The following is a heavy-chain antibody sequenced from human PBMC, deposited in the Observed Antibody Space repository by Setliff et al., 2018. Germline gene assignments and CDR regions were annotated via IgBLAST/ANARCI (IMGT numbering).Heavy chain of an antibody. V-gene: IGHV3-23*01. CDR2: INSGGSST. Sequence: GGSLRLSCAASGFTFSSSMTWVRQAPGKGLEWVSAINSGGSSTYYADSVKGRFTISRDNSKNTLSLQMYSLRTEDTALYYCARERHLLSTVVIFGLFDFWGQGALVTVSS. CDR3: ARERHLLSTVVIFGLFDF. CDR1: GFTFSSS. D-gene: IGHD3-3*01. J-gene: IGHJ4*02.